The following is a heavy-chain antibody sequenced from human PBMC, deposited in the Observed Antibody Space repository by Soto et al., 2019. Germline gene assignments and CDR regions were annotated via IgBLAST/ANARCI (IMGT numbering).Heavy chain of an antibody. CDR3: ARDRSTIYAFDI. CDR1: GLTVSSNY. Sequence: EVQLVESGGGLVQPGGSLRLSCAASGLTVSSNYMSWVHQAPGKGLEWVSVIYSGGSTYYADSVKGRFTITRDNSKNTQYLQMNSLRAEDTAVYYCARDRSTIYAFDIWGQGTMVTVSS. D-gene: IGHD3-3*01. J-gene: IGHJ3*02. CDR2: IYSGGST. V-gene: IGHV3-66*01.